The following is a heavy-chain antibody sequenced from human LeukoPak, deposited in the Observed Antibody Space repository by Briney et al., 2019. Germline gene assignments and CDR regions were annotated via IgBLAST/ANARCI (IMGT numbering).Heavy chain of an antibody. CDR1: GFTFSSYS. CDR2: IKQDGSAK. Sequence: GGSLRLSCAASGFTFSSYSMSWARQAPGKGLEWVANIKQDGSAKYYVDSVKGRFTISRDNAKNSLYLQMNSLRAEDTAVYYCATSYDSSGCDWGQGTLVTVSS. CDR3: ATSYDSSGCD. D-gene: IGHD3-22*01. J-gene: IGHJ4*02. V-gene: IGHV3-7*01.